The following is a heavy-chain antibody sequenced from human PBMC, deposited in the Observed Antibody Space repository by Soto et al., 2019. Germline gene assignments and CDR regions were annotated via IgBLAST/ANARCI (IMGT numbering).Heavy chain of an antibody. CDR1: GFTFSSYA. J-gene: IGHJ4*02. CDR3: ARDQGDSSGYWYFDY. D-gene: IGHD3-22*01. CDR2: ISYDGSNK. Sequence: QVQLVESGGGVVQPGRSLRLSCAASGFTFSSYAMHWVRQAPGKGLEWVAVISYDGSNKYYADSVKGRFTISRDNSMXTLYLQMNSLRAEDTAVYYCARDQGDSSGYWYFDYWGQGTLVTVSS. V-gene: IGHV3-30-3*01.